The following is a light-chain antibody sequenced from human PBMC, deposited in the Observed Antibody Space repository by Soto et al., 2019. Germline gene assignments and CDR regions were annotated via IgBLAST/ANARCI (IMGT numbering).Light chain of an antibody. J-gene: IGKJ1*01. Sequence: DIQMTQSPSSLSAVVGDRVTITCRASQSVMKFLNWYQHKPGKAPKLLIYAASSLQSGVPSRFNGSGFATDFTLVISSFQPEDFATYYCQQTYRTPHTCGQGTKVEIK. CDR2: AAS. CDR1: QSVMKF. CDR3: QQTYRTPHT. V-gene: IGKV1-39*01.